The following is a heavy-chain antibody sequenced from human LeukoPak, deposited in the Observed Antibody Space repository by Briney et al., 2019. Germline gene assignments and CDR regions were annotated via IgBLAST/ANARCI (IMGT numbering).Heavy chain of an antibody. D-gene: IGHD3-22*01. CDR3: ARGMFDNSGHYYYFYYALDV. Sequence: GASVKVSCKASGYTFTSYHIDWVRQVPGQGPEWMGWMNAESGHTGYAQNLEGRVSMTRDTSTNTAYMELRSLRSEDTAVYFCARGMFDNSGHYYYFYYALDVWGQGTTVTVSS. J-gene: IGHJ6*02. CDR1: GYTFTSYH. CDR2: MNAESGHT. V-gene: IGHV1-8*01.